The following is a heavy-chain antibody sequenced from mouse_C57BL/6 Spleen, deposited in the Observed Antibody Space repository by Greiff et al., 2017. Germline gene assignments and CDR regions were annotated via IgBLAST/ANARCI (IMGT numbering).Heavy chain of an antibody. D-gene: IGHD4-1*01. V-gene: IGHV1-26*01. CDR1: GYTFTDYY. CDR2: INPNNGGT. J-gene: IGHJ3*01. CDR3: ARRRGWDPWFAY. Sequence: EVQLQQSGPELVKPGASVKISCKASGYTFTDYYMNWVKQSHGKSLEWIGDINPNNGGTSYNQKFKGKATLTVDKSSSTAYMELRSLTSEDSAVYYCARRRGWDPWFAYWGQGTLVTVSA.